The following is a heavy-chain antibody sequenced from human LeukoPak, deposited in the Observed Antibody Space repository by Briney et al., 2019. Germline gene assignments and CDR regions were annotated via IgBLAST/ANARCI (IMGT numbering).Heavy chain of an antibody. CDR2: IRYDGTNK. Sequence: RPGGSLRLSCAASEFTFSNYGMHWVRQAPGKGLEWVAFIRYDGTNKYYADSVKGRFTISRDNSKNTLYLKMNSLRGEDTAVYYCARRSSSGWYPDYYYYYMDVWGKGTTVTISS. CDR3: ARRSSSGWYPDYYYYYMDV. V-gene: IGHV3-30*02. J-gene: IGHJ6*03. CDR1: EFTFSNYG. D-gene: IGHD6-19*01.